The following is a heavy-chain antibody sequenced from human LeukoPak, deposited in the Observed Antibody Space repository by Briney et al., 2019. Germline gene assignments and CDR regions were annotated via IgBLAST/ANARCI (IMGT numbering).Heavy chain of an antibody. D-gene: IGHD3-22*01. J-gene: IGHJ4*02. CDR1: GFTVSRNY. V-gene: IGHV3-53*01. Sequence: GGSLRLSCAASGFTVSRNYMSWVRQAPGKGLEWVSVIYSGGSTYYADSVKGRFTISRDNSKNTLYLQMNSLRAEDTAVYYCASSGNYYDSSWLRKDYWGQGTLVTVSS. CDR2: IYSGGST. CDR3: ASSGNYYDSSWLRKDY.